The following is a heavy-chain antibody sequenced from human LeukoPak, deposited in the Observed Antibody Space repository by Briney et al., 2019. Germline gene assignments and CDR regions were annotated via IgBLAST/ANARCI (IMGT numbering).Heavy chain of an antibody. V-gene: IGHV1-24*01. Sequence: SVKVSCKVSGYTLTELSMHWVRQAPGKGLEWMGGFDPEDGETIYAQKFQGRVTMTEDTSTDTAYTELSSLRSEDTAVYYCATIIVVPAAPFDYWGQGTLVTVSS. CDR3: ATIIVVPAAPFDY. D-gene: IGHD2-2*01. CDR1: GYTLTELS. J-gene: IGHJ4*02. CDR2: FDPEDGET.